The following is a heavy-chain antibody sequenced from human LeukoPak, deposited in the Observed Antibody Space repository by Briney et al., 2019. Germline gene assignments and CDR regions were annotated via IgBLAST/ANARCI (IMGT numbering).Heavy chain of an antibody. D-gene: IGHD2-21*01. V-gene: IGHV3-74*01. Sequence: GGSLRLSCAASGFTFSSYWMHWVRQAPGKGLVWVSRINSDVSSTSYADSVKGRFTISRDNSKNTLYLQMNSLRAEDTAVYYCARDRAKVIATLMEWGQGTLLTVSS. CDR1: GFTFSSYW. CDR3: ARDRAKVIATLME. CDR2: INSDVSST. J-gene: IGHJ4*02.